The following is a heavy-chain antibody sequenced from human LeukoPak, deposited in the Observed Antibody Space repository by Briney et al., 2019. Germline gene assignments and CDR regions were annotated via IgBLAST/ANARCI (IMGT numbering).Heavy chain of an antibody. J-gene: IGHJ4*02. Sequence: GGSLRLSCVASGFTFRTYWMYWVRQAPGKGLEWVSSISHSGSYIYYADSVKGRFTISRDNAKNSLYLQMNSLRAEDTAVYYCARLDSSSSADYWGQGTLVTVSS. V-gene: IGHV3-21*01. CDR1: GFTFRTYW. CDR3: ARLDSSSSADY. CDR2: ISHSGSYI. D-gene: IGHD6-6*01.